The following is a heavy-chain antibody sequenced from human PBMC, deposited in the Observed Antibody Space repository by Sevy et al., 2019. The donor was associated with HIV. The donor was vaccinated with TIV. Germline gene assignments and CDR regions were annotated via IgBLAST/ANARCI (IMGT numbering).Heavy chain of an antibody. D-gene: IGHD3-22*01. CDR3: ATTKDYYDSSGYPFDY. Sequence: ASVKVSCKVSGYTLAKFSIHWVRQAPGKGLEWMTSFDPEDGDPEDGKTIYAQKFLGRVTMTEEKSTDTAYMELSSLRSDDTAVYYCATTKDYYDSSGYPFDYWGQGTLVTVSS. V-gene: IGHV1-24*01. CDR2: FDPEDGDPEDGKT. CDR1: GYTLAKFS. J-gene: IGHJ4*02.